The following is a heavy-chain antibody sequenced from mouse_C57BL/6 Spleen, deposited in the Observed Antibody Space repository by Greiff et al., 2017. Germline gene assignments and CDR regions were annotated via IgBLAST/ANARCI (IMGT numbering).Heavy chain of an antibody. CDR2: INYDGSST. Sequence: DVKLVESEGGLVQPGSSMKLSCTASGFTFSDYYMAWVRQVPEKGLEWVANINYDGSSTYYLDSLKSRFIISRDNAKNILYLQMSSLKSEDTATYYCARIYYGNYWYFDVWGTGTTVTVSS. CDR3: ARIYYGNYWYFDV. J-gene: IGHJ1*03. V-gene: IGHV5-16*01. CDR1: GFTFSDYY. D-gene: IGHD2-1*01.